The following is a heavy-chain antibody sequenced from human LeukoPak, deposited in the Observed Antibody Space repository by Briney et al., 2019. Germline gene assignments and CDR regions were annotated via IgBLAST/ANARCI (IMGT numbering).Heavy chain of an antibody. V-gene: IGHV1-18*01. CDR2: ISAYNGNT. J-gene: IGHJ6*02. CDR3: ARDRRYSSSSNSYYYYGMDV. Sequence: GASVKVSCKASGYTFTSYGISWVRQAPGQGLEWMGWISAYNGNTNYAQKLQGRVTMTTDTSTSTAYMELRSLRSDDTAVYYCARDRRYSSSSNSYYYYGMDVWGLGTTVTVSS. D-gene: IGHD6-6*01. CDR1: GYTFTSYG.